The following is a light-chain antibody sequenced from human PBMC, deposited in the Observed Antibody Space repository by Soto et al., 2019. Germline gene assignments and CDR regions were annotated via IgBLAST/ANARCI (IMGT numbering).Light chain of an antibody. CDR2: ARS. CDR1: QSIASY. CDR3: EQYCSYHT. Sequence: DIQMTQSPSSLSASVGDRVTITCRSSQSIASYLNWYQHKQGKAPNLLNHARSILQSGVPSRFSGSGSGTEFTLTSSSLQSDDNATYYCEQYCSYHTFGQGTKV. V-gene: IGKV1-39*01. J-gene: IGKJ1*01.